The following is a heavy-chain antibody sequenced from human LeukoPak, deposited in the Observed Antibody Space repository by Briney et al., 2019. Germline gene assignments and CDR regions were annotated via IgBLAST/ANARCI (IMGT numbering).Heavy chain of an antibody. V-gene: IGHV3-15*01. D-gene: IGHD4-23*01. Sequence: GGSLRLSCAASGSTFSNAWMSWVRQAPGKGLEWVGRIKSKTDGGTTDYAAPVKGRFTISRDDSKNTLYLQMNSLKTEDTAVYYCTTTGDYGGNSDFDYWGQGTLVTVSS. CDR1: GSTFSNAW. J-gene: IGHJ4*02. CDR3: TTTGDYGGNSDFDY. CDR2: IKSKTDGGTT.